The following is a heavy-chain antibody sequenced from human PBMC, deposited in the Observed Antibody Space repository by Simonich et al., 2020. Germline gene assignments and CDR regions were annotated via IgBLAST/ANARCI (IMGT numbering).Heavy chain of an antibody. CDR1: GFTFDDYA. CDR3: AKDGGYCTNGVCYYFDY. V-gene: IGHV3-9*01. J-gene: IGHJ4*02. Sequence: EVQLVESGGGLVQPGRSLRLSCEASGFTFDDYALHWVRQATGKGLAWVAGISWNSGSIGYADSVKGRFTISRDNAKNSLYLQMNSLRAEDTALYYCAKDGGYCTNGVCYYFDYWGQGTLVTVSS. CDR2: ISWNSGSI. D-gene: IGHD2-8*01.